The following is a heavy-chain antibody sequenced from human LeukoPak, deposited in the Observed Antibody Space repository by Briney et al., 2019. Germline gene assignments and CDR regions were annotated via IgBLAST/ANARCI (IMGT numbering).Heavy chain of an antibody. V-gene: IGHV3-23*01. CDR1: GFTFSSYA. CDR3: AKDMMAIVGGITSAFDM. J-gene: IGHJ3*02. D-gene: IGHD1-26*01. CDR2: ISGSGGST. Sequence: GGSLRLSCAASGFTFSSYAMSWVRQAPGKGLEWVSAISGSGGSTYYADSVKGRFTISRDNAKNSLYLQMNSLRAEDTALYYCAKDMMAIVGGITSAFDMWGQGTMVTVSS.